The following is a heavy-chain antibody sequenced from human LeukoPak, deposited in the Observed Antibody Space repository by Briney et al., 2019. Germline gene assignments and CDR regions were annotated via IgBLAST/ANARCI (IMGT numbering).Heavy chain of an antibody. V-gene: IGHV4-34*01. Sequence: SETLSLTCAVYGGSFSGYYWSWIRQPPGKGLEWIGEINHSGSTNYNPSPKSRVTISVDTSRNQISLKLSSVTAADTAIYYCVRFGVNYDMDVWGQGTTVTVFS. CDR2: INHSGST. J-gene: IGHJ6*02. CDR3: VRFGVNYDMDV. CDR1: GGSFSGYY. D-gene: IGHD3-16*01.